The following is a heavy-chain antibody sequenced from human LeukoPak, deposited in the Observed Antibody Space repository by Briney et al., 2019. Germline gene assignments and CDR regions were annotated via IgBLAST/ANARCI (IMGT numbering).Heavy chain of an antibody. Sequence: ASVKVSCKASGYTFTSYGISWVRQAPGQGLEWMGWISAYNGNTNYAQKLQGRVTMTTDTSTSTAYMELRSLRSDDTAVYYCARVVYCSSTSCRSNWFDPWGQGTLVTVSP. CDR1: GYTFTSYG. CDR2: ISAYNGNT. J-gene: IGHJ5*02. CDR3: ARVVYCSSTSCRSNWFDP. V-gene: IGHV1-18*01. D-gene: IGHD2-2*01.